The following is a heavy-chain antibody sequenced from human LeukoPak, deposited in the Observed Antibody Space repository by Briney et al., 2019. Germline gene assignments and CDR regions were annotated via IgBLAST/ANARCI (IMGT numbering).Heavy chain of an antibody. V-gene: IGHV1-2*02. CDR3: ARGYYYDSSGYYVGAFDI. Sequence: ASVNVSCKASGYTFTGYYMHWVRQAPGQGLEWMGWINPNGGGTNYAQKFQGRVTMTRDTSTSTVYMELSSLRSEDTAVYYCARGYYYDSSGYYVGAFDIWGQGTMVTVSS. D-gene: IGHD3-22*01. CDR2: INPNGGGT. CDR1: GYTFTGYY. J-gene: IGHJ3*02.